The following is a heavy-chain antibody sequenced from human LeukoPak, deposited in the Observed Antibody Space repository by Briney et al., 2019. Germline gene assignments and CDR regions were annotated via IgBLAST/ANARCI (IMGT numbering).Heavy chain of an antibody. J-gene: IGHJ4*02. Sequence: SETLSLTCTVSGGSISSGSYYWSWIRQPPGKGLEWLGYIYYSGTTNYNPSLRSRVTISIDTSKNQFSLKMSSVTAADTAVYYCARDLMGASHFDYWGQGTLVTVSS. CDR3: ARDLMGASHFDY. D-gene: IGHD4/OR15-4a*01. V-gene: IGHV4-61*01. CDR2: IYYSGTT. CDR1: GGSISSGSYY.